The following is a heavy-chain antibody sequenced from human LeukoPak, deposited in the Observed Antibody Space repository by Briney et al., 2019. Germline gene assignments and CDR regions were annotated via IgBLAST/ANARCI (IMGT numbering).Heavy chain of an antibody. CDR2: INDSGRT. CDR1: GGSFSNYY. J-gene: IGHJ6*03. CDR3: ARRWNYGRNYYIDV. Sequence: SETLSLTCAVYGGSFSNYYWSWIRQPPGRGLERIGGINDSGRTNYNPSLMSRVTVSVDTSKNQFSLRLTSVTATDTAVYYCARRWNYGRNYYIDVWGNGATVSVSS. V-gene: IGHV4-34*01. D-gene: IGHD1-7*01.